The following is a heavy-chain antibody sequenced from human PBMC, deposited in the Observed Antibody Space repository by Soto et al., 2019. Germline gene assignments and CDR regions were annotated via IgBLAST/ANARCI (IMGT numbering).Heavy chain of an antibody. Sequence: GGSQRLSCAASGFTFRVYGMHWVRQAPGRGLEWVALISYDGSIKYYAESVRGRFTISRDNSKNTLYLQMNSLRAEDTAVYYCANSEYSRYKNIDVWGQGTTVTVSS. CDR2: ISYDGSIK. CDR3: ANSEYSRYKNIDV. D-gene: IGHD5-18*01. V-gene: IGHV3-30*18. CDR1: GFTFRVYG. J-gene: IGHJ6*02.